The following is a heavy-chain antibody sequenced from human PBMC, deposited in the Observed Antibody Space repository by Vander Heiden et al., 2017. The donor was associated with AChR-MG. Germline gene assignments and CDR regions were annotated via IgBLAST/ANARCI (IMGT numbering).Heavy chain of an antibody. J-gene: IGHJ4*02. CDR3: ARHNDSGYELLDY. V-gene: IGHV5-51*01. CDR2: IYPGDSDT. CDR1: GYSFTSYW. Sequence: EVQLVQSGAEVKKPGESLTISCKGSGYSFTSYWIGWVRQMPGKGLEWMGIIYPGDSDTRYSPAVQGQVTISADKSSSTAYLQWSRMKASDTAMYYSARHNDSGYELLDYWGQGTLVTVSS. D-gene: IGHD5-12*01.